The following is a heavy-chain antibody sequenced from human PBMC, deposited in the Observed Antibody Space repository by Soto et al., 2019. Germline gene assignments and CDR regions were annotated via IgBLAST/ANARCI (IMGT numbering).Heavy chain of an antibody. CDR2: ISSNGGST. CDR3: ARERNYYDSSGDAFDI. J-gene: IGHJ3*02. CDR1: GFTVSSNY. Sequence: GGSLRLSCAASGFTVSSNYMSWVRQAPGEGLEYVSAISSNGGSTYYANSVKGRFTISRDNSKNTLYLQMGSLRAEDMAVYYCARERNYYDSSGDAFDIWGQGTMVTVSS. D-gene: IGHD3-22*01. V-gene: IGHV3-64*01.